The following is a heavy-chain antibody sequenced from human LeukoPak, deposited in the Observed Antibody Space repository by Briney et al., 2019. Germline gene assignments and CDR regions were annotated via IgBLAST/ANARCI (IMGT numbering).Heavy chain of an antibody. V-gene: IGHV4-59*01. CDR3: ARGWLQNSPFDY. J-gene: IGHJ4*02. Sequence: TSETLSLTCTVSGGSISSYYWSWIRQPPGKGLEWIGYIYYSGSTNYNPSLKSRVTISVDTSKNQFSLKLSSVTAADTAVYYCARGWLQNSPFDYWGQGTLVTVSS. CDR2: IYYSGST. D-gene: IGHD6-19*01. CDR1: GGSISSYY.